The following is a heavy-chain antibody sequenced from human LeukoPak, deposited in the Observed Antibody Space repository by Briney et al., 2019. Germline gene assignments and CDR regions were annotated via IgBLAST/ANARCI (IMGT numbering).Heavy chain of an antibody. V-gene: IGHV4-59*08. CDR3: ARHGGTLDYFDY. CDR2: ISYGGAT. D-gene: IGHD1-26*01. J-gene: IGHJ4*02. Sequence: SETLSLTCTVSGGSISSYYWSWIRQPPGKGLEWSGYISYGGATSYNPSLKRRVTISVDSPKNRFSLRLSSFTAADTALYYCARHGGTLDYFDYWGPGSLVTVSS. CDR1: GGSISSYY.